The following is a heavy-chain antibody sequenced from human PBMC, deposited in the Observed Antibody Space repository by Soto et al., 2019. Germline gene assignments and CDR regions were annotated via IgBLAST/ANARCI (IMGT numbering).Heavy chain of an antibody. CDR2: ISGSGHMT. V-gene: IGHV3-23*01. Sequence: EVQLLESGGGLVQPGGSLRLACAASGFTFNIYAMSWVRQAPGKGLEWVSVISGSGHMTYYADAVKGRFTISRDNSKNTLYLQMNSLRVEDTAVYYPAKRRGYVRYWGPGILVTVSS. J-gene: IGHJ4*02. D-gene: IGHD5-12*01. CDR3: AKRRGYVRY. CDR1: GFTFNIYA.